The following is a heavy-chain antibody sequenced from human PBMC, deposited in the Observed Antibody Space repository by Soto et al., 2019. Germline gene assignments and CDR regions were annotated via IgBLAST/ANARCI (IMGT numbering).Heavy chain of an antibody. CDR3: ARSGPGDYEADEI. D-gene: IGHD4-17*01. CDR1: RVSVSSGSFY. Sequence: PAETLSLTCTVSRVSVSSGSFYWSWLRQPPGKGLEWIGYISNSGNVNHNPSHKSRVTISVDTSKNHFSLKVSSVTAADTALYYCARSGPGDYEADEIWGQGTMVTVSS. J-gene: IGHJ3*02. V-gene: IGHV4-61*03. CDR2: ISNSGNV.